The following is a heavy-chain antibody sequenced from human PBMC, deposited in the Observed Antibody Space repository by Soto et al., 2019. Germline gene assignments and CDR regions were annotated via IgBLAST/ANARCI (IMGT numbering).Heavy chain of an antibody. J-gene: IGHJ5*02. Sequence: PGGSLRLSCAASGFTFSSYSMNWVRQAPGKGLEWVSSISSSSSYIYYADSVKGRFTISRDNAKNSLYLQMNSLRAEDTAVYYCARDPDYGRHNWFDPWGQGTLVTVSS. CDR3: ARDPDYGRHNWFDP. CDR1: GFTFSSYS. V-gene: IGHV3-21*01. D-gene: IGHD4-17*01. CDR2: ISSSSSYI.